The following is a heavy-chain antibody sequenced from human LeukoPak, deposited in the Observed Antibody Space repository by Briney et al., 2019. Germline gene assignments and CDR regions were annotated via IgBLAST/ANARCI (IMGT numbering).Heavy chain of an antibody. D-gene: IGHD1-26*01. CDR1: GFTLSSNY. CDR2: MYSGGGT. Sequence: GGSLRLSCVASGFTLSSNYMNWVRQAPGKGLEGVSVMYSGGGTHYADSVQGRFTLSRDNSKSTLYLQMNTLRTEDTAVYYCARGMGAYDAFDVWGQGTMVTVSS. V-gene: IGHV3-66*02. CDR3: ARGMGAYDAFDV. J-gene: IGHJ3*01.